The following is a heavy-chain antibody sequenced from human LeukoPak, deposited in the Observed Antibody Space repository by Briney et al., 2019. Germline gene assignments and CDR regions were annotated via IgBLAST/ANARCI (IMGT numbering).Heavy chain of an antibody. CDR2: IWYDGSNK. CDR1: GFTFSSYG. V-gene: IGHV3-33*01. J-gene: IGHJ4*02. CDR3: AIQGDHYYGSRSYPYYFDY. Sequence: GGSLRLSCAASGFTFSSYGMHWVRQAPGKGLEWVAVIWYDGSNKYYADSVKGRFTISRDNSKNTLYLQMNSLRAEDTAVYYCAIQGDHYYGSRSYPYYFDYWGQGTLVAVSS. D-gene: IGHD3-10*01.